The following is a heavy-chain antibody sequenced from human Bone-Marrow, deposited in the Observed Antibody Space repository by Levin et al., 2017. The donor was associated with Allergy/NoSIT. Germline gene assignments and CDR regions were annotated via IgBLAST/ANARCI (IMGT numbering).Heavy chain of an antibody. CDR1: GFTFSSYG. Sequence: GGSLRLSCAASGFTFSSYGMHWVRQAPGKGLEWVSFISYDGSDKDYADSVKGRFTVSRDRSKNTLYLHVSSLRVDDTAVYYCARVLMSYYMDVWGKGTTVTVSS. J-gene: IGHJ6*03. CDR2: ISYDGSDK. D-gene: IGHD3-10*02. CDR3: ARVLMSYYMDV. V-gene: IGHV3-30*03.